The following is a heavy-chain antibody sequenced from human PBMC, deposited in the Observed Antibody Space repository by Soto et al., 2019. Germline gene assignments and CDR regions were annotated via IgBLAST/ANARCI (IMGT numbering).Heavy chain of an antibody. CDR2: IFQSGSN. J-gene: IGHJ5*02. Sequence: PSETLSLTCGVSGGTIRSPDWWTWVRQPPGKGLEWIGEIFQSGSNNYTPSLESRATISVDKSKNQFSLTLTPVTAADTAVYFGAKCRGRYSSGWSWFDPWGQGILVTVSS. CDR3: AKCRGRYSSGWSWFDP. D-gene: IGHD6-19*01. V-gene: IGHV4-4*02. CDR1: GGTIRSPDW.